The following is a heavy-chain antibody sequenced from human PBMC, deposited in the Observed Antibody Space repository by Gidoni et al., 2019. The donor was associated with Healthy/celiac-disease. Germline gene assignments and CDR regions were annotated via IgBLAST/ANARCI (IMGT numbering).Heavy chain of an antibody. V-gene: IGHV3-33*01. J-gene: IGHJ4*02. CDR1: GFPPSSHA. CDR2: IWYDGSNK. Sequence: QVQLVESGGGVVQPGRSRRLSCAASGFPPSSHALHWVRPAPGKGLAGVAVIWYDGSNKYYADSVKGRFTISRDNSKNALYLQMSSLRAEDTAVYYCARDFRMRGRAATVVTPPYYWGQGTLVTVSS. CDR3: ARDFRMRGRAATVVTPPYY. D-gene: IGHD4-17*01.